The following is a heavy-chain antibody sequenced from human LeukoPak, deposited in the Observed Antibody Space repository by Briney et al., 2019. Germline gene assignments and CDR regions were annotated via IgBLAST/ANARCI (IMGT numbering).Heavy chain of an antibody. CDR2: ISSSNSYI. Sequence: GGSLRLSCAASGFTFSSYTMNWVRQAPGKGLEWVSSISSSNSYIYYADSMKGRFTISRDNAKNSLYLQMNSLRAEDTAVYYCARVPVLWFGELFFAFDIWGQGTMVTVSS. J-gene: IGHJ3*02. D-gene: IGHD3-10*01. CDR3: ARVPVLWFGELFFAFDI. CDR1: GFTFSSYT. V-gene: IGHV3-21*04.